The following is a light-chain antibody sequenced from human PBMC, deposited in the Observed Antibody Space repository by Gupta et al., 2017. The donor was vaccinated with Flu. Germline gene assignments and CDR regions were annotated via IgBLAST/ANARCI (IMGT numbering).Light chain of an antibody. CDR3: QQRSNWPIT. Sequence: DIVLTQSPATLSLSPGERATLSCRASQSVSSYLAWYQQKTGQAPRLLIYDASNRATGIPARFSGSGSGTDCTLTISSLEPEDFAVYYCQQRSNWPITFGQGTRLEIK. V-gene: IGKV3-11*01. CDR1: QSVSSY. CDR2: DAS. J-gene: IGKJ5*01.